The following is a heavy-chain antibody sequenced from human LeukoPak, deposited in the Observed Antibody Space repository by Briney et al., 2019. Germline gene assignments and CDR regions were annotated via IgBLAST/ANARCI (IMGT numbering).Heavy chain of an antibody. CDR3: ASTDSYYYYGMDV. V-gene: IGHV4-31*03. Sequence: PSETLSLTCTVSGGSISSGGYYWSWIRQHPGKGLEWIGYIYYSGSTYYNPSLKSRVTISVDTSKNQFSLKLSSVTAADTAVYYCASTDSYYYYGMDVWGQGTTVTVSS. J-gene: IGHJ6*02. D-gene: IGHD3-3*01. CDR2: IYYSGST. CDR1: GGSISSGGYY.